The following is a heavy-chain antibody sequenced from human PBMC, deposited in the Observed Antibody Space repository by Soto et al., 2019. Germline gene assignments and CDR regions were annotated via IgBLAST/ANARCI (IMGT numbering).Heavy chain of an antibody. CDR2: INPHDGST. V-gene: IGHV1-46*03. Sequence: GASVKVSCKASGYAFTYFYVHGLRQAPGQGPEWMGMINPHDGSTTYAQKFQGRVTMTRDTSTSTVYIELSSLRSQDTAVYYCARAGQQLVRGWFDPWGQGTLVTVSS. D-gene: IGHD6-13*01. CDR1: GYAFTYFY. CDR3: ARAGQQLVRGWFDP. J-gene: IGHJ5*02.